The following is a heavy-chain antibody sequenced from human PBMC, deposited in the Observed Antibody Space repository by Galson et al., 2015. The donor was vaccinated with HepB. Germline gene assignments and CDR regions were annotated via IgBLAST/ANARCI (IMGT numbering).Heavy chain of an antibody. V-gene: IGHV6-1*01. CDR1: GDSVSSNSAA. CDR2: TYSRSKWYN. J-gene: IGHJ4*02. CDR3: AREASDGHLFDF. Sequence: CAISGDSVSSNSAAWSWIRQSPARGLEWLGRTYSRSKWYNDYAVSVKSRIHINPDTSKNQFSLQLNSVTPEDTAVYYCAREASDGHLFDFWGQGTLVTVSS.